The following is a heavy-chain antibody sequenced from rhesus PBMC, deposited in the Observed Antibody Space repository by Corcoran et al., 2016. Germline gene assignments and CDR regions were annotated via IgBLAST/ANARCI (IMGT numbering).Heavy chain of an antibody. J-gene: IGHJ4*01. D-gene: IGHD5-24*01. CDR1: GGSISSNY. V-gene: IGHV4-147*01. Sequence: QVQLQESGPGLVKPSETLSLTCAVSGGSISSNYWRWIRQSPGKGLEWIGYCYGGSGSTSYNPSLKSRVTISTDTSKNQFSLKLSSVTAADTAVYYCARWSNWVVDYWGQGVLVTVSS. CDR2: CYGGSGST. CDR3: ARWSNWVVDY.